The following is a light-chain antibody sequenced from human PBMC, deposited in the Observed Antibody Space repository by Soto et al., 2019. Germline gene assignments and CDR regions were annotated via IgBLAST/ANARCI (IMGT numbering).Light chain of an antibody. CDR2: EVS. CDR3: SSYTSSSTYVV. V-gene: IGLV2-14*01. J-gene: IGLJ2*01. Sequence: QSALTQPASVSGSPGQSITISCTGTSSEVGGYNYVSWYQQHTGKAPKLMIYEVSNRPSGVSNRFSGSKSGNTASLTISGLQAEDEADYYCSSYTSSSTYVVFGGGTKVTVL. CDR1: SSEVGGYNY.